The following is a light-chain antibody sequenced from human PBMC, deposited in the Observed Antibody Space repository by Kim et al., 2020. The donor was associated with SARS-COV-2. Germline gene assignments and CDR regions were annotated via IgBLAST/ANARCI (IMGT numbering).Light chain of an antibody. CDR1: QGVSKY. J-gene: IGKJ4*01. V-gene: IGKV1-27*01. CDR2: DTS. CDR3: QNYDSAPLT. Sequence: ASVGDRVTITCRASQGVSKYFAWYQQRPGKVPKLLIFDTSTLQSGVPSRFSGSGSGTDFTLTISSLQPEDVATYYCQNYDSAPLTFGGGTKVDIK.